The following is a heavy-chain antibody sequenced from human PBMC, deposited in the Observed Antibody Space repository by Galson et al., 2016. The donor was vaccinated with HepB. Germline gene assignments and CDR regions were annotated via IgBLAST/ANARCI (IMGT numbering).Heavy chain of an antibody. CDR1: GDSISSRSHY. CDR2: VYYNGTT. D-gene: IGHD3-3*01. J-gene: IGHJ4*02. CDR3: ARWGIFGVIINY. V-gene: IGHV4-39*01. Sequence: ETLSLTCTVSGDSISSRSHYWGWLRQPPGKGLEWIGHVYYNGTTDYKPSLKSRLTISVDTSKNQFSLKLRYVTAADTALYYCARWGIFGVIINYWGQGTLVAVSS.